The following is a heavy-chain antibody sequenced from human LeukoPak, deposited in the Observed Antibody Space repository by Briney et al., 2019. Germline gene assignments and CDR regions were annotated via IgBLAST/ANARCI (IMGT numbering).Heavy chain of an antibody. D-gene: IGHD5-12*01. J-gene: IGHJ6*03. Sequence: ASVRVSCKASGYIFIVHYIHWVRQAPRQGLEWMGWISPNSGGTNYAQTFQGRVTMTRDTSMSTVYMELSSLRSDDTAVYYCARDHSVATIGRGYDYYMDVWGKGTTVTVSS. CDR2: ISPNSGGT. V-gene: IGHV1-2*02. CDR3: ARDHSVATIGRGYDYYMDV. CDR1: GYIFIVHY.